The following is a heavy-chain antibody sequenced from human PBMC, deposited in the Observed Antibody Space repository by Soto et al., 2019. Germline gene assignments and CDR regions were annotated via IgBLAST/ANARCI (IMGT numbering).Heavy chain of an antibody. D-gene: IGHD3-22*01. V-gene: IGHV4-34*01. CDR2: INHSGGT. CDR1: GGSFSAYY. CDR3: ARGSVDTVDSSGWDED. Sequence: SRTLSITCAVYGGSFSAYYWSWIRQPPGKGLEWIGEINHSGGTSYNPSLKSRVTISVDTSKSQFSLKLTSVTAADRAVYYCARGSVDTVDSSGWDEDCGQGPSVTVS. J-gene: IGHJ1*01.